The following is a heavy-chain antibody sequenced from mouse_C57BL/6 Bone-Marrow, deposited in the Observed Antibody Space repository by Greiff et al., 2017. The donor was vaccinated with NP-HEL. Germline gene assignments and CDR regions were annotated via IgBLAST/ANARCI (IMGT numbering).Heavy chain of an antibody. J-gene: IGHJ2*01. V-gene: IGHV1-42*01. CDR3: ARDYYGSSHDY. D-gene: IGHD1-1*01. Sequence: EVKLVESGPELVKPGASVKISCKASGYSFTGYYMNWVKQSPEKSLEWIGEINPSTGGTTYNQKFKAKATLTVDKSSSTAYMQLKSLTSEDSAVYYCARDYYGSSHDYWGQGTTLTVSS. CDR2: INPSTGGT. CDR1: GYSFTGYY.